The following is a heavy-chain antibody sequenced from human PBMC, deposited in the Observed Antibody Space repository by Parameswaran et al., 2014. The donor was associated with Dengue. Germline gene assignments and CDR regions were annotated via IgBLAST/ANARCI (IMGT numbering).Heavy chain of an antibody. CDR2: KYYSGST. J-gene: IGHJ4*02. CDR3: ARHPRQHDFWSGYFYFDY. D-gene: IGHD3-3*01. Sequence: PGKGLEWIGSKYYSGSTFYNPSLKSRVTISVDTSKNQLSLKLSSVTAADTAVYYCARHPRQHDFWSGYFYFDYWGQGTLVTVSS. V-gene: IGHV4-39*01.